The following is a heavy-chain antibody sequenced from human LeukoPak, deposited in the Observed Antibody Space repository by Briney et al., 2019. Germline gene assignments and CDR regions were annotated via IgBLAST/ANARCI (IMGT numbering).Heavy chain of an antibody. Sequence: GGSLRLSCAASGFTFRSYAMHWVRQAPGKGLEWVAVISYDGSKRYYADSVKGQFTISRDNSKNTLYLQMNSLRTEDTAVYYCAKPYGGLYYFYGVDVWGQGTTVTVSS. CDR2: ISYDGSKR. J-gene: IGHJ6*02. CDR1: GFTFRSYA. CDR3: AKPYGGLYYFYGVDV. D-gene: IGHD4-23*01. V-gene: IGHV3-30*18.